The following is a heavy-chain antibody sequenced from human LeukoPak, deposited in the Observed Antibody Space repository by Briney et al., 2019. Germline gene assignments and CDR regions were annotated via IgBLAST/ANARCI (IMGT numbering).Heavy chain of an antibody. CDR1: GDSVSSNSAA. J-gene: IGHJ4*02. CDR3: ARGNDFWSGYYSWAYYFDY. CDR2: TYYRSKWYN. D-gene: IGHD3-3*01. V-gene: IGHV6-1*01. Sequence: SQTLSLTCAISGDSVSSNSAAWHWIRQSPSRGLEWLGRTYYRSKWYNDYAVSVKSRITINPDTSKNQFSLQLNSVTPEDTAVYYCARGNDFWSGYYSWAYYFDYWGQGTLVTVSS.